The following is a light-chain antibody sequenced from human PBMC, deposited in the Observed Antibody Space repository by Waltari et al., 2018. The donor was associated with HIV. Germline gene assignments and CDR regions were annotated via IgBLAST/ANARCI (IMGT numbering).Light chain of an antibody. CDR3: SSYAGSNNLL. CDR1: SRDVGGSNY. J-gene: IGLJ2*01. Sequence: QSALTQPPSASGSPGPSVTISCTGNSRDVGGSNYVPWYQQHPGKAHKLMIYEVTKRPSGVPDRFSGSKSGNTASLTVSGLQAEDEADYYCSSYAGSNNLLFGGGTKLTVL. V-gene: IGLV2-8*01. CDR2: EVT.